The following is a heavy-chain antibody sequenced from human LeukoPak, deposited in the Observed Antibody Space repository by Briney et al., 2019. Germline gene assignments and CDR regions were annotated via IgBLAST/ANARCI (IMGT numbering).Heavy chain of an antibody. V-gene: IGHV4-4*07. Sequence: SETVSLTCTVSGGSISSYYWSWVRQPAGKGLEWIGRIYTSGSTNYNPSLKSRVTMSVDTSKNQFSLKLSSVTAADTAVYYCARDLGDTAMVTDWGQGTLVTVSS. D-gene: IGHD5-18*01. J-gene: IGHJ4*02. CDR1: GGSISSYY. CDR3: ARDLGDTAMVTD. CDR2: IYTSGST.